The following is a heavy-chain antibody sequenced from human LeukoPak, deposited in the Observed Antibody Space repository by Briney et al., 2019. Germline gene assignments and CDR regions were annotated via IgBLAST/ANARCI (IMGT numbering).Heavy chain of an antibody. CDR2: IYYSGST. V-gene: IGHV4-59*08. Sequence: SETLSLTCTVSGGSISSYYWSWIRQPPGKGLEWIGYIYYSGSTNYNPSLKSRVTISVDTSKNQFSLKLSSVTAADTAVYYCARYVYYDFWSGYSSDAFDIWGQGTMVTVSS. J-gene: IGHJ3*02. D-gene: IGHD3-3*01. CDR1: GGSISSYY. CDR3: ARYVYYDFWSGYSSDAFDI.